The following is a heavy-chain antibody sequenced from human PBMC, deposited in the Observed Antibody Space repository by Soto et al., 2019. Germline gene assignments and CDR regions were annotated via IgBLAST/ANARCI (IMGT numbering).Heavy chain of an antibody. D-gene: IGHD2-21*02. CDR3: ARHEGAYCGGDCYSGWLDP. V-gene: IGHV5-51*01. CDR1: GYSFTSYW. Sequence: GESLKISCKGSGYSFTSYWIGWVRQMPGKGLEWMGIIYPGDSDTRYSPSFQGQVTISADKSISTAYLQWSSLKASDTAMYYCARHEGAYCGGDCYSGWLDPWGQGPLVTVYS. CDR2: IYPGDSDT. J-gene: IGHJ5*02.